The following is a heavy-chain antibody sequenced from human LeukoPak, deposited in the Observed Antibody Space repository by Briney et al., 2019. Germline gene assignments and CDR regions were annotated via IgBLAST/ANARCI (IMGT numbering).Heavy chain of an antibody. Sequence: PSETLSLTCTVSGGSISSYYWSWIRQPPGKGLEWIGYIYYSGSTKYNPSLKSRVTISVDTSTNQFSLKLSSVTAADTAVYYCARAVDYGTRGGTWFDPWGQGTLVTVSS. CDR2: IYYSGST. V-gene: IGHV4-59*01. J-gene: IGHJ5*02. CDR3: ARAVDYGTRGGTWFDP. D-gene: IGHD4-17*01. CDR1: GGSISSYY.